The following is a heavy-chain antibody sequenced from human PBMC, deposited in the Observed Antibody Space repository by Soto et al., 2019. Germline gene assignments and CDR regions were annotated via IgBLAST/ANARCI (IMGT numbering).Heavy chain of an antibody. CDR1: GGTSTIYT. V-gene: IGHV1-69*08. Sequence: QVQLVQYGAEVKKPGASLRVSCETSGGTSTIYTITWVRQAPGQGLQWMGRIVPTLRITNYAQEFQGRLTITADSSTSTDHIELTSLTSEDTAVYSCATDKYGAGRVGVHSWGQGTLVTVSS. CDR2: IVPTLRIT. D-gene: IGHD1-26*01. CDR3: ATDKYGAGRVGVHS. J-gene: IGHJ5*02.